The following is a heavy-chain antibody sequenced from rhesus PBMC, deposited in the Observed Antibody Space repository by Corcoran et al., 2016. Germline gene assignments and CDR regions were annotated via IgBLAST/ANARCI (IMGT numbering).Heavy chain of an antibody. J-gene: IGHJ4*01. CDR2: ISGSSGST. CDR3: ARASTAGTVADY. CDR1: GGSVSSSQW. Sequence: QVQLQESGPGLVKPSETLSLTCAVSGGSVSSSQWWSWIRAPQGKGLEWIGYISGSSGSTYSNPSLKIRGTSSTDTYKNHVSLKRSSVTAADAAVYYCARASTAGTVADYWGQGVLVTVSS. V-gene: IGHV4-65*01. D-gene: IGHD5-24*01.